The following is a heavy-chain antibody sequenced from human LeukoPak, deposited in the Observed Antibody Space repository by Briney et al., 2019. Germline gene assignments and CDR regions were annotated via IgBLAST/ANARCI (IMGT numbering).Heavy chain of an antibody. CDR2: IYYSGST. D-gene: IGHD6-19*01. J-gene: IGHJ4*02. V-gene: IGHV4-59*08. Sequence: SETLSLTCAVYGGSISSYYWSWIRQPPGKGLEWIGYIYYSGSTNYNPSLKSRVTISVDTSKNQFSLKLSSVTAADTAVYYCASGRGSSGWYWGFDYWGQGTLVTVSS. CDR3: ASGRGSSGWYWGFDY. CDR1: GGSISSYY.